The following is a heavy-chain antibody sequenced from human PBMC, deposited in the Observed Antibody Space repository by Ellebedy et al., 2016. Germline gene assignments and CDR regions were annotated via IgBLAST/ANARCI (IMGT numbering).Heavy chain of an antibody. V-gene: IGHV3-49*03. CDR1: GFTFGDYA. CDR3: SRVYCSSTNCLLHDAFDI. Sequence: GGPLRLSXTASGFTFGDYAVNWFRQAPGKGLEWVGFIRTIAYRATTDYAASVQGRFTISRDDAKTIAYLQMNSLKTDDTGVYYCSRVYCSSTNCLLHDAFDIWGQGTMVTVSS. J-gene: IGHJ3*02. CDR2: IRTIAYRATT. D-gene: IGHD2-2*01.